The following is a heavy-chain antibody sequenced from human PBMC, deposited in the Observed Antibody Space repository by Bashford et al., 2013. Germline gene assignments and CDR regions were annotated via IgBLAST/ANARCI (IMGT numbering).Heavy chain of an antibody. CDR3: VRESRLLHDSTDY. CDR1: GDSISAGDYY. J-gene: IGHJ4*02. Sequence: SETLSLTCTVSGDSISAGDYYWSWIRQSPGKGLEWIGYIYYMGSTYYNPSLKSRVTMSVDTSKNQFSLRLDSVTAADTAVYYCVRESRLLHDSTDYWGPGRLVTPSPQ. CDR2: IYYMGST. V-gene: IGHV4-30-4*01. D-gene: IGHD6-19*01.